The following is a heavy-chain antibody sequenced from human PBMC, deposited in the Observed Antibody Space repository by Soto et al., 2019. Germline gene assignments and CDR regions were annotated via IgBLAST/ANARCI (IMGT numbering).Heavy chain of an antibody. CDR3: AKGTEVLDY. J-gene: IGHJ4*02. D-gene: IGHD3-10*01. Sequence: GGSLRLSCAASGFTFSSYGMQWVRQAPGKGLEWVALISYDGSNKYCADSVKGRFTISRDNSKNTLYVQMNSLRVEDTAVYYCAKGTEVLDYWGQGTLVTVSS. V-gene: IGHV3-30*18. CDR2: ISYDGSNK. CDR1: GFTFSSYG.